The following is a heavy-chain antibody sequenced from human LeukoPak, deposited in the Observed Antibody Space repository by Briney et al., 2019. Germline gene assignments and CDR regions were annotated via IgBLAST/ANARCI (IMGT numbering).Heavy chain of an antibody. V-gene: IGHV4-61*01. J-gene: IGHJ4*02. Sequence: SSETLSLTCTVSGGSITISSYYWSWIRQPPGKGLEWIGYIYYSGSTNYNPSLKSRVTISVDTSKNQFSLKLYSVTAADTAVYYCARGSYYGSGSYTPLNYWGQGTLITVSS. CDR3: ARGSYYGSGSYTPLNY. D-gene: IGHD3-10*01. CDR2: IYYSGST. CDR1: GGSITISSYY.